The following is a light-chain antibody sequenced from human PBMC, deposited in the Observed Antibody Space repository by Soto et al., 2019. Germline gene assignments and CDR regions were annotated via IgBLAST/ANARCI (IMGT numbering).Light chain of an antibody. V-gene: IGLV7-46*01. CDR2: DTS. CDR3: LLSYSGARSRV. CDR1: TGAVTSGHY. Sequence: QAVVTQEPSLTVSPGGTVTLTCGSSTGAVTSGHYPYWFQQKPGQAPRTLIYDTSNKHSWTPARFSGSLLGGKAALTLSGGQSEDEAEYYCLLSYSGARSRVFGGGTKVTVL. J-gene: IGLJ2*01.